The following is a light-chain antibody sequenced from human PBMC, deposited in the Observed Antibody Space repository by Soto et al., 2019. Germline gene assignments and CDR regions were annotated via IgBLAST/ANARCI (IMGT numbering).Light chain of an antibody. CDR2: GAS. J-gene: IGKJ1*01. CDR1: QSVSSSY. Sequence: EIVLTQSPGTLSLSPGERATLSCRASQSVSSSYLAWYQRKPGQAPRLLIYGASSRASGIPDRFSGSGSGTDFTLTISRLEPEDFAVYYCQQYDRSPSWTFGQGTKVEIK. CDR3: QQYDRSPSWT. V-gene: IGKV3-20*01.